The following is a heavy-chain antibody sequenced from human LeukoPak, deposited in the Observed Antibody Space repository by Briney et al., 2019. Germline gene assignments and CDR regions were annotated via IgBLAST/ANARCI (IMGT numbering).Heavy chain of an antibody. Sequence: SETLSLTCAVYGGSFSGYYWSWIRQPPGKGLEWIGEINHSGSTNYNPSLKSRVTISVDTSKNQFSLKLSSVTAADTPVYYCARGRGQLPHNWFDPWGQGTLVTVSS. CDR2: INHSGST. V-gene: IGHV4-34*01. D-gene: IGHD2-2*01. J-gene: IGHJ5*02. CDR3: ARGRGQLPHNWFDP. CDR1: GGSFSGYY.